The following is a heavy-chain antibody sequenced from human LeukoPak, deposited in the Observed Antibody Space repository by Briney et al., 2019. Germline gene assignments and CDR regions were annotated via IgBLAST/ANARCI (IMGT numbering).Heavy chain of an antibody. CDR1: GFTFSSYS. J-gene: IGHJ6*03. CDR2: ISSSSSYM. V-gene: IGHV3-21*01. D-gene: IGHD2-15*01. Sequence: GGSLRLSCAASGFTFSSYSMNWVRQAPGKGLEWVSSISSSSSYMYYADSVKGRFTISRDNAKNSLYLQMNSLRAEDTAVYYCARRLVAPYYYYYYMDVWGKGTTVTVSS. CDR3: ARRLVAPYYYYYYMDV.